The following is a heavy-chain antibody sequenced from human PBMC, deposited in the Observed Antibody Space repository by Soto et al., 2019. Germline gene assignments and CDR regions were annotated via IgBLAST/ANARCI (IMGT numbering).Heavy chain of an antibody. D-gene: IGHD3-10*01. CDR3: ARGAMVRGEYVGKYYYYGMDV. Sequence: SETLSLTCTVPGGSVSSGSYYWSWIRQPPGKGLEWIGYIYYSGSTNYNPSLKSRVTISVDTSKNQFSLKLSSVTAADTAVYYCARGAMVRGEYVGKYYYYGMDVWGQGTTVTVSS. CDR1: GGSVSSGSYY. V-gene: IGHV4-61*01. CDR2: IYYSGST. J-gene: IGHJ6*02.